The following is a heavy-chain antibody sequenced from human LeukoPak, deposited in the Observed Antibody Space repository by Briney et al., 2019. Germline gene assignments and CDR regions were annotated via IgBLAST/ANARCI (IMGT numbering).Heavy chain of an antibody. Sequence: GGSLRLSCAASGFTFSSYGMHWVRQAPGKGLEWVAVIWYDGSNKYYADSVKGRFTISRDNSKNTLYLQMNSLRAEDTAVYYCAREQGTYYYDSSGYYGGYYFDYWGRGTLVTVSS. D-gene: IGHD3-22*01. CDR1: GFTFSSYG. V-gene: IGHV3-33*01. J-gene: IGHJ4*02. CDR2: IWYDGSNK. CDR3: AREQGTYYYDSSGYYGGYYFDY.